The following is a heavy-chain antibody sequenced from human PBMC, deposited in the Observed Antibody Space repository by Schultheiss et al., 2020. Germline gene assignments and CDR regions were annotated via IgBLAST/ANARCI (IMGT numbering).Heavy chain of an antibody. J-gene: IGHJ4*02. CDR2: INPNSGGT. Sequence: ASVKVSCKAAGYNFNDYYMHWVRQAPGQGLEWMGRINPNSGGTNYAQKFQGRVTMTRDTSISTAYMELSRLRSDDTAVYYCARGDYGDYYFDYWGQGTLVTVSS. CDR3: ARGDYGDYYFDY. CDR1: GYNFNDYY. V-gene: IGHV1-2*06. D-gene: IGHD4-17*01.